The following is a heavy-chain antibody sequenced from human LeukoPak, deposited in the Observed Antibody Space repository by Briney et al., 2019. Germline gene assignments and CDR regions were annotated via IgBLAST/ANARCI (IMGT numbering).Heavy chain of an antibody. Sequence: PSETLSLTCTVSGGSISNSFWSWIRQPPGKGLEWLGRIYTSGRTNYNPSLKSRVTMSLDTSKQQISLKLTSVTAADTAVYYCARAPAGCGGTCAFDYWGQGALVTVSS. D-gene: IGHD2-15*01. CDR3: ARAPAGCGGTCAFDY. V-gene: IGHV4-4*07. J-gene: IGHJ4*02. CDR2: IYTSGRT. CDR1: GGSISNSF.